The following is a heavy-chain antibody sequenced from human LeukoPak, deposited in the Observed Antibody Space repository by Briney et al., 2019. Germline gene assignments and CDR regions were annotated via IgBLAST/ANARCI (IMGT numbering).Heavy chain of an antibody. CDR1: GGTFSSYA. V-gene: IGHV1-8*03. J-gene: IGHJ6*03. Sequence: ASVKVSCKASGGTFSSYAISWVRQATGQGLEWMGWMNPNSGNTGYAQKFQGRVTITRNTSISTAYMELSSLRSEDTAVYYCARASRERLLTYYYYYMDVWGKGTTVTVSS. D-gene: IGHD2-15*01. CDR3: ARASRERLLTYYYYYMDV. CDR2: MNPNSGNT.